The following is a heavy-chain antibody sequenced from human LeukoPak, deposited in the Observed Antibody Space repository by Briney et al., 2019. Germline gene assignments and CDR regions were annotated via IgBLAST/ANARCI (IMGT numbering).Heavy chain of an antibody. V-gene: IGHV3-23*01. CDR1: GFYYNNYG. Sequence: GGSLRLSCVASGFYYNNYGMNWVRQAPGKGLEWVAGITANSAGRYYADSVQGRFTISRDNSKSTVYLQVNSLRAEDTALYYCARDDGWIQFNFWGQGTLVTVSS. J-gene: IGHJ4*02. CDR3: ARDDGWIQFNF. D-gene: IGHD5-18*01. CDR2: ITANSAGR.